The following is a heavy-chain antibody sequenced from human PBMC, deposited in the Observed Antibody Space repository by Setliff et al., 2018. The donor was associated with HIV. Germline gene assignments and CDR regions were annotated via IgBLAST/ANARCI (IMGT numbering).Heavy chain of an antibody. V-gene: IGHV4-61*09. J-gene: IGHJ4*02. CDR3: ARVYYGDLEY. D-gene: IGHD4-17*01. CDR2: IYSSGST. CDR1: GGSISSGSYY. Sequence: SETLSLTCTVSGGSISSGSYYWSWIRQPAGKGLEWIGHIYSSGSTNYNPSLKSRVTISADTSKNQFSLNLSSVTAADTAVYFCARVYYGDLEYWGQGTLVTLSS.